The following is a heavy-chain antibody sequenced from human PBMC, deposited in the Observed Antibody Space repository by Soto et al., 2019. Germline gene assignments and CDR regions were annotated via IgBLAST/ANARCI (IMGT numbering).Heavy chain of an antibody. CDR1: GGTFSSYA. J-gene: IGHJ6*02. CDR2: IIPIFGTA. CDR3: ARSSITLVRGADYTMDV. V-gene: IGHV1-69*01. Sequence: QVQLVQSGAEVKKPGSSVKVSYKASGGTFSSYAISWVRQAPGQGLEWMGGIIPIFGTANYAQKFQDRVTITADESTSTAYMELSSLRSEDTAVYYCARSSITLVRGADYTMDVWGQGTTVTVSS. D-gene: IGHD3-10*01.